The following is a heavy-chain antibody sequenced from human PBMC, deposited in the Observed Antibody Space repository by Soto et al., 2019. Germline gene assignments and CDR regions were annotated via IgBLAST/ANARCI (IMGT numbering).Heavy chain of an antibody. CDR3: ARFFGSGFDY. V-gene: IGHV3-33*01. D-gene: IGHD6-19*01. CDR1: GFTFSNYG. J-gene: IGHJ4*02. CDR2: VWFDGSKE. Sequence: GGSLRLSCAASGFTFSNYGMHWVRQAPGKGLEWVAIVWFDGSKEYYADSVKGRFTVSRDNAKTSLYLQMDSLRNEDTAVYYCARFFGSGFDYWGQGTLVTVSS.